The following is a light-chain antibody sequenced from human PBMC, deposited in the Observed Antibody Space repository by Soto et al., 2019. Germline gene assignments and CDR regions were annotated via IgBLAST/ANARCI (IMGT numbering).Light chain of an antibody. CDR1: QIRSNN. V-gene: IGKV1-9*01. CDR3: QQLSRYRLP. J-gene: IGKJ4*01. CDR2: TAT. Sequence: DIQLPQSPSVLSASVGDTVTITCRASQIRSNNSTRDQQNPAKAPDHLIYTATTIPSGIPSRDSSSLTEKEFSLTNRAMQPEDCATYYCQQLSRYRLPFGGVTNVEIK.